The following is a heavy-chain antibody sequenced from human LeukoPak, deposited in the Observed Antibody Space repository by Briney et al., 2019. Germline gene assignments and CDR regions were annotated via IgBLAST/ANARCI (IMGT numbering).Heavy chain of an antibody. D-gene: IGHD2/OR15-2a*01. CDR1: GGSISSYSYF. J-gene: IGHJ4*02. CDR3: PRDAFR. Sequence: PSETLSLTCTVSGGSISSYSYFWGWIRQPPGKGLEWIGSVYYSGSTYYNPSLQSRVTITVAKSNNHFSLKVSSATAAASAWCYCPRDAFRWGQGTLVTVSS. V-gene: IGHV4-39*07. CDR2: VYYSGST.